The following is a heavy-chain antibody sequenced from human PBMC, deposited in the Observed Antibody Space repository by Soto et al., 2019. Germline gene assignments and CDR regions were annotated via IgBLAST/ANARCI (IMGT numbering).Heavy chain of an antibody. Sequence: EVQLVVSGGDLVQPGASLRLSCAASGFTFSSYYMSWVRQAPGKGLEWVANIKQDARDKFYVDSVKDRFTISRDNAQNVLFLQMKSLRVEDTAVYYCARSRNGEFDYWGQGTLVTVSS. J-gene: IGHJ4*02. CDR1: GFTFSSYY. V-gene: IGHV3-7*01. D-gene: IGHD2-8*01. CDR2: IKQDARDK. CDR3: ARSRNGEFDY.